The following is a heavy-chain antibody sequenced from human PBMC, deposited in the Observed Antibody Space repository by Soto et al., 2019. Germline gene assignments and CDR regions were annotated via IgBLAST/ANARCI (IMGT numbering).Heavy chain of an antibody. CDR3: ASDMSTT. Sequence: QVQLVQSGAEVKKPGASVKVSCKASGYTFTSHDINWMRQATGQGLEWMGWMNPNSCRTNYAQKFQGRVTMTRDTSISTAYMELTNLRSEDTAIYYCASDMSTTWGQGTLVTVSS. D-gene: IGHD2-2*01. J-gene: IGHJ5*02. CDR2: MNPNSCRT. V-gene: IGHV1-8*01. CDR1: GYTFTSHD.